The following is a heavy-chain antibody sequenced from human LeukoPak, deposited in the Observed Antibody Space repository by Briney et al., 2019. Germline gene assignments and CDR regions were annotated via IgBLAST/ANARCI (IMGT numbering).Heavy chain of an antibody. V-gene: IGHV3-11*01. Sequence: GGSLRLSCAASGFTFSDYYMSWIRQAPGKGLEWLSYISAIGDFMYYADSVKGRFTISRDDAENSVSLQMSSMRVEDTAVYYCARPSLGRTASPWYFDLWDRGTLVTVSS. CDR3: ARPSLGRTASPWYFDL. D-gene: IGHD1-1*01. CDR2: ISAIGDFM. CDR1: GFTFSDYY. J-gene: IGHJ2*01.